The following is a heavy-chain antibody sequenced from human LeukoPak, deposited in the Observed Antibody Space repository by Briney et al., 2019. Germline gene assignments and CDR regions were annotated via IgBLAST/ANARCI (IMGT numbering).Heavy chain of an antibody. D-gene: IGHD6-6*01. CDR1: GGTFSSYA. J-gene: IGHJ3*02. CDR2: IIPIFGTA. V-gene: IGHV1-69*13. Sequence: EASVKVSCEASGGTFSSYAISWVRQTPGQGLEWMRGIIPIFGTANYAQKFQGRVTITADESTSTAYMELSSLRSEDTAVYYCARGAIAARRSDAFDIWGQGTMVTVSS. CDR3: ARGAIAARRSDAFDI.